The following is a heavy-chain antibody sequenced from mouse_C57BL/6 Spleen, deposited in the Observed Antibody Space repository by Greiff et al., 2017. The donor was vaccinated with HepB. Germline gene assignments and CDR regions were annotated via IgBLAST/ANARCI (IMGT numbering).Heavy chain of an antibody. Sequence: EVKVEESGGGLVQPGGSMKLSCVASGFTFSNYWMNWVRQSPEKGLEWVAQIRLKSDNYATHYAESVKGRFTISRDDSKSSVYLQMNNLRAEDTGIDYCTGGRWLLAWFAYWGQGTLVTVSA. CDR1: GFTFSNYW. V-gene: IGHV6-3*01. CDR2: IRLKSDNYAT. J-gene: IGHJ3*01. CDR3: TGGRWLLAWFAY. D-gene: IGHD2-3*01.